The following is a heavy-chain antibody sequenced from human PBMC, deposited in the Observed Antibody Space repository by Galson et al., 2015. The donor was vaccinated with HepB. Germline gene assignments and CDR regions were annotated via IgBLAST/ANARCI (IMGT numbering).Heavy chain of an antibody. V-gene: IGHV3-15*01. CDR2: IKSKTYGETT. CDR3: ATGEDGHSY. D-gene: IGHD5-24*01. CDR1: GFTFSNAW. Sequence: PLRLSCAASGFTFSNAWMNWVRQAPGKGLEWVGRIKSKTYGETTDYAAHVKGRFTTSRDDSKKTLYLQMNNLKTEDTAVFYCATGEDGHSYWGQGTLVTVSA. J-gene: IGHJ4*02.